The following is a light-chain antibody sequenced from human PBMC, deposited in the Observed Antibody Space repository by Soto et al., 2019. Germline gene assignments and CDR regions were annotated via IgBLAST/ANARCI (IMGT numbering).Light chain of an antibody. V-gene: IGKV3-20*01. CDR2: GAS. CDR1: QSVSSSY. CDR3: HQYGSSGT. J-gene: IGKJ1*01. Sequence: EIVLTQSPCTLSLSPGERATLSCRASQSVSSSYLAWYQQKPGQAPRLLIYGASNRATGIPDRFSGSGSGTDFTLTISRLEPEDFAVYYCHQYGSSGTFGQGTKVDIK.